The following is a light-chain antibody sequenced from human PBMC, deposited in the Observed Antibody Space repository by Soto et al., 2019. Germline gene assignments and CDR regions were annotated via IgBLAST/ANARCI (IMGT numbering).Light chain of an antibody. CDR1: SSDIGAYAY. V-gene: IGLV2-14*03. Sequence: QSALTQPASVSGSPGQSIAISCTGTSSDIGAYAYVSWYQQHPGKIPKLIVFDVNYRPSGVSSRFSGPKSGNTASLTISGLQAEDEADYYCGSYTRSNSVIFGGGTKVTVL. J-gene: IGLJ2*01. CDR3: GSYTRSNSVI. CDR2: DVN.